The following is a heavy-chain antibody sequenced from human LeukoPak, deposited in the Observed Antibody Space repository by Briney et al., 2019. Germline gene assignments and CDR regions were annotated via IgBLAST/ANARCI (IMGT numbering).Heavy chain of an antibody. CDR1: GYTFTSYW. CDR3: ARLSDYHMDV. J-gene: IGHJ6*03. V-gene: IGHV5-51*01. CDR2: IYPGDSDT. Sequence: GESLKISCKGSGYTFTSYWIGWVRQMPGKGLECMGTIYPGDSDTKYSPSFQGQVTISADNSISTAYLQRSSLKASDTAMYYCARLSDYHMDVWGKGTTVTVSS.